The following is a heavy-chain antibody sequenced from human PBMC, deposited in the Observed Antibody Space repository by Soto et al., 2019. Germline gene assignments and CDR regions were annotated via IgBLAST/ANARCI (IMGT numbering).Heavy chain of an antibody. D-gene: IGHD2-15*01. Sequence: SETLSLTCSVSGDSISNNKWWSWVRQPPGKGLEWIGEMHHSGSIHYNASLKSRATISVDKSRNQFSLQLTSVTAADTAVYYCARRYGGNFDYWGQGTLVTVSS. V-gene: IGHV4-4*02. J-gene: IGHJ4*02. CDR2: MHHSGSI. CDR3: ARRYGGNFDY. CDR1: GDSISNNKW.